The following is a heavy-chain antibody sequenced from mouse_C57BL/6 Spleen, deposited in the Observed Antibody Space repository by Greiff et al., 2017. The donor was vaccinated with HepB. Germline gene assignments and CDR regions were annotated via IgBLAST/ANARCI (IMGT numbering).Heavy chain of an antibody. V-gene: IGHV1-69*01. J-gene: IGHJ2*01. CDR3: ARWGYDYDGTYYFDY. CDR1: GYTFTSYW. D-gene: IGHD2-4*01. Sequence: QVQLQQPGAELVMPGASVKLSCKASGYTFTSYWMHWVKQRPGQGLEWIGEIDPYDSYTNYNQKFKGKSTLTVDKSSSTAYMQLSSLTSEDSAVYYCARWGYDYDGTYYFDYWGQGTTLTVSS. CDR2: IDPYDSYT.